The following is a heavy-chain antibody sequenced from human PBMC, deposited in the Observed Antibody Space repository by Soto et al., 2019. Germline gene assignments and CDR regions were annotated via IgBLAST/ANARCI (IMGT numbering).Heavy chain of an antibody. V-gene: IGHV1-8*01. CDR3: ARNPPKTGWFDS. Sequence: GASVKVSCKASGYTFIDYDINWMRQAAGQGLEWLGWMSPNSGDTGYAQKFQGRVTMTRSTSILTAYMELSSLTSEDTAVYFCARNPPKTGWFDSWGRGTQVTVSS. J-gene: IGHJ5*01. CDR2: MSPNSGDT. CDR1: GYTFIDYD. D-gene: IGHD3-9*01.